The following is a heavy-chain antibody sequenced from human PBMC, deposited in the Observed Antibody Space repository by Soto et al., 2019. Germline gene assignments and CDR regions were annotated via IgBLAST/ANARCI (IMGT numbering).Heavy chain of an antibody. D-gene: IGHD2-2*01. Sequence: LLESGGGLVQPGGSLRLSCAASGLTFPSYAMNWVRQAPGKGLEWVSAIGGSGANTYYEDSVKGRFTISRDNSKNTVYLQMNSLRAEDTAVYYCAKGSSSTQYLNYYFYHMDVWGKGTTVSVSS. V-gene: IGHV3-23*01. CDR2: IGGSGANT. CDR3: AKGSSSTQYLNYYFYHMDV. CDR1: GLTFPSYA. J-gene: IGHJ6*03.